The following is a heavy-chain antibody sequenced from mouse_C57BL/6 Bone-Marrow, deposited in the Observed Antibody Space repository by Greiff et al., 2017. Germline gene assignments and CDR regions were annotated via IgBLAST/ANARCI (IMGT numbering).Heavy chain of an antibody. CDR1: GYAFSSSW. V-gene: IGHV1-82*01. CDR3: ARHMVTTRAWFAY. CDR2: IYPGDGDT. J-gene: IGHJ3*01. D-gene: IGHD2-2*01. Sequence: LVESGPELVKPGASVKISCKASGYAFSSSWMNWVKQRPGKGLEWIGRIYPGDGDTNYNGKFKGKATLTADKSSSTAYMQLSSLTSEDSAVYFCARHMVTTRAWFAYWGQGTLVTVSA.